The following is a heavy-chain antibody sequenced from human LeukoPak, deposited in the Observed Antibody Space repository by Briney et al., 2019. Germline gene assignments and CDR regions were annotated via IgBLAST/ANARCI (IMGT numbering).Heavy chain of an antibody. CDR3: AKARIVVVITHDWYFDL. J-gene: IGHJ2*01. CDR1: GFTFSSYG. CDR2: ISGSGGST. Sequence: GGSLRLSCVVSGFTFSSYGMSWVRQAPGKGLEWVSAISGSGGSTYYADSVKGRFTISRDNSKNTLYLQMNSLRAEDTAVYYCAKARIVVVITHDWYFDLWGRGTLVTVSS. V-gene: IGHV3-23*01. D-gene: IGHD3-22*01.